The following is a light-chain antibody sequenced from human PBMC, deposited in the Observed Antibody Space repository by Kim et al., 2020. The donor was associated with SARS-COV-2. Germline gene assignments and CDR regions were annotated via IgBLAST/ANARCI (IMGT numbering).Light chain of an antibody. CDR2: DVT. CDR1: SSDVGTYNS. J-gene: IGLJ1*01. V-gene: IGLV2-14*01. Sequence: QSALTQPASVSGSPGQSITISCTGTSSDVGTYNSVSWYKQHPGKAPKLLIYDVTKRPSGVSNRFSGSKSGNTASLTISGLQAEDEADCYCSSFSSSTTAYVFGTGTKVTVL. CDR3: SSFSSSTTAYV.